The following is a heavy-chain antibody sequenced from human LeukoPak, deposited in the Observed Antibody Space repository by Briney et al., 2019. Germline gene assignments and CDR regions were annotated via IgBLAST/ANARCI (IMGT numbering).Heavy chain of an antibody. CDR1: GFTFSSYS. J-gene: IGHJ4*02. Sequence: GGSLRLSCAASGFTFSSYSMNWVRQAPGKGLEWVAVISYDGSNKYYSDSVKGRFTISRDNSKNTIFLHMSSLRTEDTAVYYCARAIGLSGGSSGSFDHWGQGTLVTVSS. CDR2: ISYDGSNK. D-gene: IGHD2-15*01. CDR3: ARAIGLSGGSSGSFDH. V-gene: IGHV3-30*03.